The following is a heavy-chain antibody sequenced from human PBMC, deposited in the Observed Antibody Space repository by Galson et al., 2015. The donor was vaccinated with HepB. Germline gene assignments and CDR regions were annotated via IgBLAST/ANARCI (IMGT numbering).Heavy chain of an antibody. CDR2: ISSSSSYI. CDR3: ARGDSSGYGYYYYGMDV. J-gene: IGHJ6*02. CDR1: GFTFSSYS. D-gene: IGHD3-22*01. V-gene: IGHV3-21*01. Sequence: SLRLSCAAAGFTFSSYSMNWVRQAPGKGLEWVSSISSSSSYIYYADSVKGRFTISRDNAKNSLYLQMNSLRAEDTAVYYCARGDSSGYGYYYYGMDVWGPGTTVTVSS.